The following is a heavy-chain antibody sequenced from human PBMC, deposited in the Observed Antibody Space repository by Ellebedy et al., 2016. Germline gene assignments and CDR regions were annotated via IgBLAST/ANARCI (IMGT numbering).Heavy chain of an antibody. J-gene: IGHJ3*02. CDR2: ISSSSSII. CDR1: RFTFSSSA. V-gene: IGHV3-48*04. Sequence: GESLKISCAASRFTFSSSAMNWVRQAPGKGLEWLSFISSSSSIIHYADSVKGRFTISRDNAKNSLYLQMSSLRAEDTAVYYCARGSDYAFDIWGQGTMVTVSS. CDR3: ARGSDYAFDI.